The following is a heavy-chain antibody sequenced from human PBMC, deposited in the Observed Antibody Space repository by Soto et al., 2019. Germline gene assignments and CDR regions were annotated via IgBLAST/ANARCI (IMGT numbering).Heavy chain of an antibody. J-gene: IGHJ4*02. V-gene: IGHV4-59*01. CDR1: GGSISSYY. Sequence: ASETLSLTCTVSGGSISSYYWSWIRQPPGKGLEWIGYIYYSGSTNYNPSLKSRVTISVDTSKNQFSLKLSSVTAADTAVYYCAREIRYCSGGSCFHYDYWGQGTLVTVSS. D-gene: IGHD2-15*01. CDR3: AREIRYCSGGSCFHYDY. CDR2: IYYSGST.